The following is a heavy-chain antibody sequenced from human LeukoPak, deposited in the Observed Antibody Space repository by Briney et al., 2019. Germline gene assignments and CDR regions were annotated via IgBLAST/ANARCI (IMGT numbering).Heavy chain of an antibody. D-gene: IGHD2/OR15-2a*01. J-gene: IGHJ4*02. CDR1: GFSVSENY. CDR2: IYSGGSI. Sequence: GGSLRHSCAASGFSVSENYMSWGRQAPGKGLEWVSVIYSGGSIYYTDSVKGRFTISRHNSKNTLYLQMNSLRTEDTAVYYCASVSSFDGWGQGTLVTVSS. CDR3: ASVSSFDG. V-gene: IGHV3-53*04.